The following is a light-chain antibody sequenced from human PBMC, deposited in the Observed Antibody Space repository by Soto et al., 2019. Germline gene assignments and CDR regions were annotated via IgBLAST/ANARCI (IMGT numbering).Light chain of an antibody. J-gene: IGKJ5*01. Sequence: EIVMTHPPATLSVSPGASATLSCRASQSVRGNLAWYQQKPGQSPRLLIYGASSRATGIPAMFSGSGSGTQFTLTISSLQPDDFATYFWQQYNSYSSTFGQGTRLE. CDR2: GAS. CDR3: QQYNSYSST. CDR1: QSVRGN. V-gene: IGKV3-15*01.